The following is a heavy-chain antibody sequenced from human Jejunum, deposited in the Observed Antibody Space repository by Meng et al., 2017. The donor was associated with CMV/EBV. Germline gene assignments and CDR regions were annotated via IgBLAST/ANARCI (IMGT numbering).Heavy chain of an antibody. D-gene: IGHD6-13*01. CDR1: GDSVSSDTW. V-gene: IGHV4-4*01. CDR3: TSASGYKIDY. Sequence: LTSAVSGDSVSSDTWWSWVRQPPGKVQEWIGEIHHRGNTNYNPSLKSRVTMSVDKSKNQVSLELTSVTAADTAVYFCTSASGYKIDYWGQGTLVTVSS. CDR2: IHHRGNT. J-gene: IGHJ4*02.